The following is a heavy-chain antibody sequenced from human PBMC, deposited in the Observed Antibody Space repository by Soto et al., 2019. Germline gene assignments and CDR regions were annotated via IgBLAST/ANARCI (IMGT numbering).Heavy chain of an antibody. D-gene: IGHD5-18*01. Sequence: SETLSLTCTVSGGSISTGGHYWSWIRQHPGKGLEWIGYIYYSGSTYYNPSFKSRVTISVDTSKNQFSLKLSSVTAADTAVYYCARHPLWLDGAGAFDIWGQGTMVTVSS. CDR3: ARHPLWLDGAGAFDI. CDR1: GGSISTGGHY. CDR2: IYYSGST. J-gene: IGHJ3*02. V-gene: IGHV4-31*03.